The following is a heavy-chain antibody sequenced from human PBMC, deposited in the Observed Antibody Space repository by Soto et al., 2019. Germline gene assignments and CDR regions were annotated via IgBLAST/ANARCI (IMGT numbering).Heavy chain of an antibody. Sequence: ASVKVSCKASGYTFTSYGISWVRQAPGQGLEWMGWISAYNGNTNYAQKLQGRVTMTTDTSTSTAYMELRSLRSDDTAVYYRARDASPPYYYYYGMDLWGQGTTVTVSS. CDR1: GYTFTSYG. J-gene: IGHJ6*02. CDR2: ISAYNGNT. D-gene: IGHD2-15*01. V-gene: IGHV1-18*04. CDR3: ARDASPPYYYYYGMDL.